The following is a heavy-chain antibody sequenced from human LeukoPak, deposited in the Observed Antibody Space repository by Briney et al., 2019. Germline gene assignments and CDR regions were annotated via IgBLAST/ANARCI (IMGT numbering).Heavy chain of an antibody. D-gene: IGHD3-10*01. CDR2: INTNTGNP. J-gene: IGHJ3*02. V-gene: IGHV7-4-1*02. CDR3: VGSVYGSGSYYTGAFDI. CDR1: GYTFTSYA. Sequence: EASVKVSCKASGYTFTSYAMNWVRQAPGQGLEWMGWINTNTGNPTYAQGFTGRFVFSLDTSVSTAYLQISSLKAEDTAVYYCVGSVYGSGSYYTGAFDIWGQGTMVTVSS.